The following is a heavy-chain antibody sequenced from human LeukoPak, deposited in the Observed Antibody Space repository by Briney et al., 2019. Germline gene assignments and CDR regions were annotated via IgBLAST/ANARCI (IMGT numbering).Heavy chain of an antibody. V-gene: IGHV5-51*01. CDR1: GFSFTFTKNW. J-gene: IGHJ6*02. D-gene: IGHD4-17*01. CDR3: ARHLATVTASRQYYYYGMDV. Sequence: GESLKISFQASGFSFTFTKNWIGWVRPVPGKGLEWMGIIYPVDSDIRYNPSFQGQVTISVDKSISTTYLQWSSLKASDTAIYYCARHLATVTASRQYYYYGMDVWGQGTTVTVSS. CDR2: IYPVDSDI.